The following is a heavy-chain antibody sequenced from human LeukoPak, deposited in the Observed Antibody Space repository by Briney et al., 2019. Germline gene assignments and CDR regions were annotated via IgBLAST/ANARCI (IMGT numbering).Heavy chain of an antibody. CDR3: ARRSGIVGATFDY. J-gene: IGHJ4*02. V-gene: IGHV4-34*01. CDR1: GGSFGGYY. D-gene: IGHD1-26*01. Sequence: PSETLSLTCAVYGGSFGGYYWSWIRQPPGKGLEWIGEINHSGSTNYNPSLKSRVTISVDTSKNQFSLKLSSVTAADTAVYYCARRSGIVGATFDYWGQGTLVTVSS. CDR2: INHSGST.